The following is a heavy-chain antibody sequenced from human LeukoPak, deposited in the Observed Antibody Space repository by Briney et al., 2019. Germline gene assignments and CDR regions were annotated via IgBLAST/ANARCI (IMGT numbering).Heavy chain of an antibody. D-gene: IGHD3-22*01. Sequence: PSETLSLTCTVSGGSISSGTYYWSWIRQPAGKGLEWIGRFYTSGNTNYNPSLKSRVTISVDTSKSQFSLRLNSVTAADTAVYYCARDRLDSSGTAFDYWGQGTLVTVSS. CDR3: ARDRLDSSGTAFDY. CDR2: FYTSGNT. V-gene: IGHV4-61*02. CDR1: GGSISSGTYY. J-gene: IGHJ4*02.